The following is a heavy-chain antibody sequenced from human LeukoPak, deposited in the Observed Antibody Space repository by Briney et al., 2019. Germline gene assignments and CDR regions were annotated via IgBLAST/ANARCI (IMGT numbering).Heavy chain of an antibody. V-gene: IGHV1-2*02. CDR2: INPNSGGT. Sequence: ASVKDSCKASGYTFTGYYMHWVRQAPGQGLEWMGWINPNSGGTNYAQKFQGRVTMTRDTSINTAYMELSRLRSDDTAVYYCARDTIRSGSGLGWGQGTLVTVSS. J-gene: IGHJ4*02. CDR3: ARDTIRSGSGLG. D-gene: IGHD3-10*01. CDR1: GYTFTGYY.